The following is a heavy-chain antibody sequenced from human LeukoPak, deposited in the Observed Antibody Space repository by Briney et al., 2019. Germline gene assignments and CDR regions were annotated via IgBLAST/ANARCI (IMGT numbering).Heavy chain of an antibody. V-gene: IGHV4-4*07. CDR1: GGSISSYY. CDR3: ARGRSSWFLTYGMDV. Sequence: PSETLSLTCTVSGGSISSYYWSWIRQPAGKGLEWIGRIYTSGSTNYNPSLKSRVTMSVDTSKNQFSLKLSSVTAADTAVYYCARGRSSWFLTYGMDVWGQGTTVTVSS. CDR2: IYTSGST. J-gene: IGHJ6*02. D-gene: IGHD6-13*01.